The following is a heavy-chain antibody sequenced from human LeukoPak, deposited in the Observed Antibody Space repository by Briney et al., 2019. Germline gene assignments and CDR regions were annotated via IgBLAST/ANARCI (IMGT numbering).Heavy chain of an antibody. J-gene: IGHJ4*02. Sequence: GGSLRLSCAASGFTIDDYGMSWVRQAPGKGLEWVSGINWNGGSTGYADSVKGRFTISRDNAKNSLYLQMNSLRAEDTALYYCASTLDYDFWSGYSYWGQGTLVTVSS. CDR2: INWNGGST. CDR1: GFTIDDYG. CDR3: ASTLDYDFWSGYSY. D-gene: IGHD3-3*01. V-gene: IGHV3-20*04.